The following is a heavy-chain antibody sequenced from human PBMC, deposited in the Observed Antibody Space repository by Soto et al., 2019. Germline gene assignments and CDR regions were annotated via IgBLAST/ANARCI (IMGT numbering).Heavy chain of an antibody. V-gene: IGHV3-23*01. CDR1: GFTFSSYA. CDR2: ISGSGGST. CDR3: AKTSLRSGGDQKIYFDY. Sequence: GGSLRLSCAASGFTFSSYAMSWVRQAPGKGLEWVSAISGSGGSTYYADSVKGRFTISRDNSKNTLYLQMNSLRAEDTAVYYCAKTSLRSGGDQKIYFDYWGQGTLVTISS. J-gene: IGHJ4*02. D-gene: IGHD2-21*02.